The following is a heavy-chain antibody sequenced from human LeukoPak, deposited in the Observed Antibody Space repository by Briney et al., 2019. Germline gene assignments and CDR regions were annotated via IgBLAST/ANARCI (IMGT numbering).Heavy chain of an antibody. CDR3: AKARNNYYDSTGRKKNWYFDL. Sequence: GGSLRLSCAVSGFTVSHSYMSWVRQAPGKGLEWVSVISDSGGSTYYADSVKGRFTISRDNSKNTLYLQMNSLRAEDTAVYYCAKARNNYYDSTGRKKNWYFDLWGRGTLVTVSS. CDR1: GFTVSHSY. D-gene: IGHD3-22*01. CDR2: ISDSGGST. J-gene: IGHJ2*01. V-gene: IGHV3-23*01.